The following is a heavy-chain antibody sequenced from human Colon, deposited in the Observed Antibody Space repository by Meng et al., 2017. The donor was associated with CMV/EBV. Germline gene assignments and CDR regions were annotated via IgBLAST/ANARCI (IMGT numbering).Heavy chain of an antibody. Sequence: GESLKISCAASGFTFSRHWMHWVRQVPGKGPVWVSRINSDGTTTSYADSVKGRFTISRDHAKNTLFLQMNSLGADDTAVYFCTTDRVGAMFYTNPFDYWGQGTLVTVSS. D-gene: IGHD1-26*01. CDR1: GFTFSRHW. CDR2: INSDGTTT. V-gene: IGHV3-74*01. CDR3: TTDRVGAMFYTNPFDY. J-gene: IGHJ4*02.